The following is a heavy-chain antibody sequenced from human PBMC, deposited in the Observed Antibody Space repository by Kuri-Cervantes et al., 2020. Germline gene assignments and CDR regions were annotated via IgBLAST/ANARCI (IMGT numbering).Heavy chain of an antibody. CDR1: GGFISSSSYY. CDR2: IFYSGST. D-gene: IGHD2-21*02. J-gene: IGHJ2*01. V-gene: IGHV4-39*01. Sequence: SETLSLTCTVSGGFISSSSYYWGWIRQPPGKALEWIGNIFYSGSTYYNPSPKSRVTISVDTSKNQFSLKLSSVTAADTAVFYCARLDCGGDCYFLRRYFDLWGRGTLVTVSS. CDR3: ARLDCGGDCYFLRRYFDL.